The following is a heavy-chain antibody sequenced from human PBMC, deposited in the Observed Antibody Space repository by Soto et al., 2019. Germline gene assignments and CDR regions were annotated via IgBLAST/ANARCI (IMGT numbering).Heavy chain of an antibody. J-gene: IGHJ4*02. CDR1: GYSFTSLD. Sequence: QVQLVQSGAEVREPGASVKVSCKASGYSFTSLDINWVRQTAGQGLEWMGWMEPSTGRTGYAQKFQGRVTMTSDTSINTAYMELTTLTYDDTACYYGARGVSAGVDYWGQGTLVIFSS. CDR2: MEPSTGRT. CDR3: ARGVSAGVDY. V-gene: IGHV1-8*01. D-gene: IGHD1-26*01.